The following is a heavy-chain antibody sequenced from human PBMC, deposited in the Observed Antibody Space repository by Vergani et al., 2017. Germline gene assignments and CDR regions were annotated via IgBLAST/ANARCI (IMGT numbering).Heavy chain of an antibody. J-gene: IGHJ5*02. V-gene: IGHV4-39*01. CDR1: GASIRSSNYY. D-gene: IGHD6-19*01. Sequence: QLQLQESGPGLVKPSATLSLTCSVSGASIRSSNYYLGWIRQPPGRGLEWIGAIYYRGRTESSPSLKSRVTLSLDTSKNQFSLQLRSVTAADTGVYYCARHAQPVALAGAIKDSNWLDPWGPGTLVTVAS. CDR3: ARHAQPVALAGAIKDSNWLDP. CDR2: IYYRGRT.